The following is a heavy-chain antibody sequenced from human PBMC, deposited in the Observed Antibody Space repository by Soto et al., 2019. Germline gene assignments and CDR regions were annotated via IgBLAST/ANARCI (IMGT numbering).Heavy chain of an antibody. Sequence: VQLQESGPGLVKPSETLSLTCTVSVGSISSYCWSWIRQSAGKGLEWIGYISYTGSTDYNPSLKSRVTISLDTSKKQFSLKVNSVTVADTAVYYCARHGDVLYLGMDVWGQGTTVTVSS. CDR1: VGSISSYC. CDR3: ARHGDVLYLGMDV. V-gene: IGHV4-59*08. CDR2: ISYTGST. J-gene: IGHJ6*02.